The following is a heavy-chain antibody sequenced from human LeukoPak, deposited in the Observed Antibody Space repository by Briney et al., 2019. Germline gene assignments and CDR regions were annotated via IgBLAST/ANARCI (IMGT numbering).Heavy chain of an antibody. Sequence: ASVKVSCKASGYTFTGYYMHWVRQAPGQGLEWMGWINPNSGGTNYAQKFQGRVTMTRDTSISTAYMELSRLRSDDTAVYYCARGDYDSSGYAFDIWGQGKMVTVSS. CDR3: ARGDYDSSGYAFDI. J-gene: IGHJ3*02. D-gene: IGHD3-22*01. CDR2: INPNSGGT. V-gene: IGHV1-2*02. CDR1: GYTFTGYY.